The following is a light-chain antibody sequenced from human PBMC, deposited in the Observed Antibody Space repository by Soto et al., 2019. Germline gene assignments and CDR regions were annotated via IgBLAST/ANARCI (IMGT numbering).Light chain of an antibody. V-gene: IGKV3D-20*02. J-gene: IGKJ5*01. CDR2: DST. Sequence: EVVLTQSPGILSLSPGERATLSCRASQSLSCSSLAWYQQRPGQAPRLVVYDSTLRANGVPDRFGGSRSGTEFTLTINNLEPEDFAVYYCQQRNVWPPITFGQGTRLEIK. CDR1: QSLSCSS. CDR3: QQRNVWPPIT.